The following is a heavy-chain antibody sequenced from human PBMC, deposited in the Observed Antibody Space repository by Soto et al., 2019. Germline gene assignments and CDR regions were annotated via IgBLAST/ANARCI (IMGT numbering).Heavy chain of an antibody. Sequence: QLQLQESGSGLVKPSQTLSLTCAVSAGSISSGGYSWSWIRQPPGKGLEWNGYIYHIGSTYYNPSLQGGVTISVDRSKNQLSLKLSSVTAEDTAVYYCARCRYNWFDPWGQGTLVTVSS. D-gene: IGHD2-15*01. CDR1: AGSISSGGYS. V-gene: IGHV4-30-2*01. CDR2: IYHIGST. CDR3: ARCRYNWFDP. J-gene: IGHJ5*02.